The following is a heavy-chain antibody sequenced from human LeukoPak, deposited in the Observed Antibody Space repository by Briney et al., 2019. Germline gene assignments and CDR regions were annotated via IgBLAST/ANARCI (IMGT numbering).Heavy chain of an antibody. V-gene: IGHV4-4*02. CDR3: ARKTYYDSSEIDY. J-gene: IGHJ4*02. D-gene: IGHD3-22*01. CDR1: GGSISSSNW. CDR2: IYHSGST. Sequence: SETLSLTCAVSGGSISSSNWWSWVRQPPGKGLEWIGEIYHSGSTNYNPSLKSRVTISVDKSKNQFSLKLSSVTAADTAVYYCARKTYYDSSEIDYWGQGTLVTVSS.